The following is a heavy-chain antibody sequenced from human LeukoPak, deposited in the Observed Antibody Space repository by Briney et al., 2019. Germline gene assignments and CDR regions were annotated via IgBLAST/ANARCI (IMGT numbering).Heavy chain of an antibody. CDR3: AAYGSGSYDY. Sequence: GASVKVSCTASGFTFTISAVQWVRQARGQRLEWIGWIVVGSGNTNYAQKFQERVTITRDMSTSTAYMELSSLRSEDTAVYYCAAYGSGSYDYWGQGTLVTVSS. CDR2: IVVGSGNT. J-gene: IGHJ4*02. V-gene: IGHV1-58*01. D-gene: IGHD3-10*01. CDR1: GFTFTISA.